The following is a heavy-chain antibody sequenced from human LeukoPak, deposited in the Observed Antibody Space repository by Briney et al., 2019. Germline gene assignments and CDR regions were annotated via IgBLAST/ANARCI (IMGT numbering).Heavy chain of an antibody. D-gene: IGHD3-3*01. Sequence: SETLSLTCTVSGGSISSGGYYWSWIRQHPGKGLEWIGSIYYSGSTYYNPSLKSRVTLSVDTSKNQFSLKLSSVTAADTAVYYCARHETDYDFWSGYYRAYYYYGMDVWGQGTTVTVSS. V-gene: IGHV4-39*01. J-gene: IGHJ6*02. CDR3: ARHETDYDFWSGYYRAYYYYGMDV. CDR2: IYYSGST. CDR1: GGSISSGGYY.